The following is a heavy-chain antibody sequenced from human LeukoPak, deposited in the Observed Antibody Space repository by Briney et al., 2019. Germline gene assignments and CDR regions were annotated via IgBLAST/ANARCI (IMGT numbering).Heavy chain of an antibody. Sequence: GGSLRLSCAASGFTFSSYWMHWVRQAPGKGLVWVSRINSDGSITTYADSVRGRFTISRDNAKSTLYLQMNSLRAEDTAVYYCASSTQISKYADYWGQGTLVTVSS. CDR2: INSDGSIT. CDR3: ASSTQISKYADY. J-gene: IGHJ4*02. CDR1: GFTFSSYW. V-gene: IGHV3-74*01. D-gene: IGHD2-2*01.